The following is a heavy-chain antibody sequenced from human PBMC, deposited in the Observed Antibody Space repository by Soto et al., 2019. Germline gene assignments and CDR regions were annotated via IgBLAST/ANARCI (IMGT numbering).Heavy chain of an antibody. V-gene: IGHV1-46*01. CDR2: INPSGGST. D-gene: IGHD3-3*01. J-gene: IGHJ6*02. Sequence: GSSVKVSCKASGYTFTSYYMHWVRQAPGQGLEWMGIINPSGGSTSYAQKFQGRVTMTRDTSTSTVYMELSSLRSEDTAVYYCARAEILEWSPPIRRMDVWGQGTTVTVSS. CDR1: GYTFTSYY. CDR3: ARAEILEWSPPIRRMDV.